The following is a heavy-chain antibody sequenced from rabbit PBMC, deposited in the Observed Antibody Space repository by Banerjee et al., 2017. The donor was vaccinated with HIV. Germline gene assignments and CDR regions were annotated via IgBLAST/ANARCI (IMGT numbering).Heavy chain of an antibody. D-gene: IGHD4-1*01. CDR2: INTGSGST. Sequence: QAQLEECGGDVVKPEGSLNISCKASGFDLSTYYMCWVRQAPGKGLEWIGYINTGSGSTYYASWAKGRFTISKTSSTTVTLQMTSLTAADTATYFCARDLAGVIGWNFGLWGPGTLVTVS. V-gene: IGHV1S45*01. J-gene: IGHJ4*01. CDR1: GFDLSTYY. CDR3: ARDLAGVIGWNFGL.